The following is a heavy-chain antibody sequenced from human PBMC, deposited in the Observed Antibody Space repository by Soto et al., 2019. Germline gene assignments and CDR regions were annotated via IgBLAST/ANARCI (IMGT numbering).Heavy chain of an antibody. CDR1: GFTVSSNY. J-gene: IGHJ6*02. CDR3: ARDGSSSWYDGMDV. Sequence: LRLSCAASGFTVSSNYMSWVRQAPGKGLEWVSVIYSGGSTYYADSVKGRFTISRDNSKNTLYLQMNSLRAEDTAVYYCARDGSSSWYDGMDVWGQRTTLTVSS. V-gene: IGHV3-53*01. CDR2: IYSGGST. D-gene: IGHD6-13*01.